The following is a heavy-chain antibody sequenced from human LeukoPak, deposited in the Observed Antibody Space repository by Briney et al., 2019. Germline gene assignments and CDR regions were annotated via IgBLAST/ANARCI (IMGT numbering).Heavy chain of an antibody. D-gene: IGHD4-17*01. Sequence: PSETLSLTCTVSGGSISDYYWSWIRQPPGKGLEWIGYIYYSGSTNYNPSLKSRVTISVDTSKNQFSLNLNSMTTADTAVYFCARGGWHYGDLYWYFDLWGRGTLVTVSS. CDR3: ARGGWHYGDLYWYFDL. CDR1: GGSISDYY. CDR2: IYYSGST. J-gene: IGHJ2*01. V-gene: IGHV4-59*01.